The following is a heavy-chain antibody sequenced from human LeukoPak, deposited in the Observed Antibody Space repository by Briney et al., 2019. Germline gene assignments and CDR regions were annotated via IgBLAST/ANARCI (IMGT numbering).Heavy chain of an antibody. V-gene: IGHV1-3*01. CDR3: ARDQIGVAAAAY. D-gene: IGHD6-13*01. CDR2: INPSNDDT. J-gene: IGHJ4*02. Sequence: GASVKVSCKASGYTFTNFVIHWVRQAPGQRLEWIGWINPSNDDTKYSQKFQGRVTITRDTSASTAYMELSSLRSEDTALYYCARDQIGVAAAAYWGQGTLVTVSS. CDR1: GYTFTNFV.